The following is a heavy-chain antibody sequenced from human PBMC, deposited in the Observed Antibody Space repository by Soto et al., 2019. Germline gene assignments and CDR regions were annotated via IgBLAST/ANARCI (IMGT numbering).Heavy chain of an antibody. V-gene: IGHV3-23*01. Sequence: GGSLRLSCVGSGFTFSRYAMSWIRQTPGTGLEWVADIINGGVNTYSAGSVKGRFTISRDNSKSTLYLQMNSLRDEDTAVYFRAKGSASGSPYYFDFWGQGVLVTVSS. CDR2: IINGGVNT. J-gene: IGHJ4*02. CDR1: GFTFSRYA. D-gene: IGHD6-25*01. CDR3: AKGSASGSPYYFDF.